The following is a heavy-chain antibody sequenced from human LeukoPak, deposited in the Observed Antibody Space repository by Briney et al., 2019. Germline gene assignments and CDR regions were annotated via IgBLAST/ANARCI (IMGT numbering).Heavy chain of an antibody. V-gene: IGHV1-18*01. CDR2: ISIYNGDT. CDR1: GYTFATFG. CDR3: ARAPREGAFDY. Sequence: GASVKVSCKASGYTFATFGITWVRQAPGHGLEWMGWISIYNGDTHFAQRLQGRVTLTTDTSTNTAYMELRSLRSDDTAMYFCARAPREGAFDYWGQGTRATVSS. D-gene: IGHD3-16*01. J-gene: IGHJ4*02.